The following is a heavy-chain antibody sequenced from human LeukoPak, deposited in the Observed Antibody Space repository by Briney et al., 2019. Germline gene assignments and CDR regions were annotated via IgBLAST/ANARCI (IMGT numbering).Heavy chain of an antibody. J-gene: IGHJ4*02. CDR2: NYYSGST. Sequence: SQTLSLTCTVSGGSISIGDYYWGWIRQPPGKGLEWIGYNYYSGSTYYNPSLKSRVTISVDTSKNQFYLKLSSVTAADTAVYYCARGGGRLLLWFGETCLDYWGQGTLVTVSS. CDR3: ARGGGRLLLWFGETCLDY. V-gene: IGHV4-30-4*08. D-gene: IGHD3-10*01. CDR1: GGSISIGDYY.